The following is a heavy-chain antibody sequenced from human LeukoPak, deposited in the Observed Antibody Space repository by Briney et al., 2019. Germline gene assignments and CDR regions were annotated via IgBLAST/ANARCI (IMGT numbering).Heavy chain of an antibody. CDR2: INGTAIDT. D-gene: IGHD6-19*01. J-gene: IGHJ6*03. CDR1: GFSIMNSA. V-gene: IGHV3-23*01. CDR3: LTRSLLTVTGNYYMDV. Sequence: GGSLRLSWTASGFSIMNSAMNWVRQAPGKGLEWVSAINGTAIDTDYADSVKGRFTISRDKSKNTLYLQMNSLRAEDTAVYYCLTRSLLTVTGNYYMDVWGKGTTVTVSS.